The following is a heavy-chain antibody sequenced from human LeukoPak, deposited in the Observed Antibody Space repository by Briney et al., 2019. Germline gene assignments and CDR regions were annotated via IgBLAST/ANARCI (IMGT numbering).Heavy chain of an antibody. D-gene: IGHD3-22*01. J-gene: IGHJ5*02. Sequence: ESGPTLVNPTETLTLTCTASGFSLSNARMGVSWIRQPPGTALEWLAHIFSNDEKSYSTSLKSRLTISKDTSKSQVVLTMTNMDPVDTATYYCARTVTYYYDSSWFDPWGQGTLVTVSS. CDR3: ARTVTYYYDSSWFDP. CDR2: IFSNDEK. V-gene: IGHV2-26*01. CDR1: GFSLSNARMG.